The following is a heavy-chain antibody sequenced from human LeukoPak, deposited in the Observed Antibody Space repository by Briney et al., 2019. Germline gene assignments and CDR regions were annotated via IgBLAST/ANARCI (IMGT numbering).Heavy chain of an antibody. CDR2: IKQDGSEK. D-gene: IGHD3-22*01. J-gene: IGHJ6*03. V-gene: IGHV3-7*01. CDR3: ARLYYYDNSGYYNYYFYMDV. CDR1: GFTFSSYW. Sequence: PGGSLRLSCAASGFTFSSYWMSWVRQAPGKGLEWVANIKQDGSEKYYVDSVEGRFTISRDNAKNSLYLQMDSLRAEDTAVYYCARLYYYDNSGYYNYYFYMDVWGKGTTVTVSS.